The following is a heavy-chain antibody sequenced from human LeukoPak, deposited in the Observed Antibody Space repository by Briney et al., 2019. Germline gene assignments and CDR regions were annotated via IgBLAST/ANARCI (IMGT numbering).Heavy chain of an antibody. D-gene: IGHD6-19*01. J-gene: IGHJ4*02. V-gene: IGHV3-30*02. CDR2: IRYDGSNK. CDR1: GFTFSSYG. CDR3: ARNKEYSSGWYYFDH. Sequence: PGGSLRLSCAASGFTFSSYGMHWVRQAPGKGLEWVAFIRYDGSNKYSADSVKGRFTISRDNSKNTLNLQMNSLRAEDTAVYYCARNKEYSSGWYYFDHWGQGTLVTVSS.